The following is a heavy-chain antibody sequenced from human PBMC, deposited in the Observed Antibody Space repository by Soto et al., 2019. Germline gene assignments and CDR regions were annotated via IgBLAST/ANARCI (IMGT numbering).Heavy chain of an antibody. D-gene: IGHD3-22*01. V-gene: IGHV5-51*01. CDR3: ARLVSSGYYKDYYYYCMDV. CDR2: IYPGDSDT. Sequence: GESLKISCKGSGYSFTSYWIGWVRQMPGKGLEWMGIIYPGDSDTRYSPSFQGQVTISADKSISTAYLQWSSLKASDTAMYYCARLVSSGYYKDYYYYCMDVWGQGTTVTGSS. J-gene: IGHJ6*02. CDR1: GYSFTSYW.